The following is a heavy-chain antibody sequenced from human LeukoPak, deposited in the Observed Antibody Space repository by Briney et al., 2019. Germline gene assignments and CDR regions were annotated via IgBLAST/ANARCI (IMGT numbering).Heavy chain of an antibody. J-gene: IGHJ3*02. Sequence: ASVKVSCKVSGYTFTSYYIHWVRQAPGQGLEWMGIIYPSGGSTTYAQKFQGRVTMTRDMSTSTVYMELSSLRSEDTAVYYCAIGYCRGGSCDDEPGDAFDIWGQGTMVAVSS. CDR3: AIGYCRGGSCDDEPGDAFDI. D-gene: IGHD2-15*01. CDR2: IYPSGGST. CDR1: GYTFTSYY. V-gene: IGHV1-46*01.